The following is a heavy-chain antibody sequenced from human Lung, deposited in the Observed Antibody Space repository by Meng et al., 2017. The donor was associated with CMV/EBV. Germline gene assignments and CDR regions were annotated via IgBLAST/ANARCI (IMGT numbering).Heavy chain of an antibody. Sequence: SXKVSCKASGGTFSNFAISWVRQAPGQGLEWMGGIIPIFGTGNYAQKFQGRVSITTDESTTTAYMELRSLRSEDTAVYYCAVGVTHDYWGQGPLVTVSS. J-gene: IGHJ4*02. CDR1: GGTFSNFA. CDR2: IIPIFGTG. V-gene: IGHV1-69*05. CDR3: AVGVTHDY. D-gene: IGHD2-21*02.